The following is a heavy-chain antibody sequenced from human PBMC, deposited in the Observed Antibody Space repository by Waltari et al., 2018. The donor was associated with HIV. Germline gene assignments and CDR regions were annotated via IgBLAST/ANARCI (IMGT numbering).Heavy chain of an antibody. CDR3: AREGIVAAPFDF. CDR2: ISRDGSSK. D-gene: IGHD2-15*01. V-gene: IGHV3-30*01. J-gene: IGHJ4*02. CDR1: GFIFRTFS. Sequence: VQLVESGGGMVQPGGSLRVSCAASGFIFRTFSIHWVRQAPGKGLEWVAVISRDGSSKYYADSVQGRFTISRDNSKNSLHLHMNSLRPKDTAVYYCAREGIVAAPFDFWGLGTLVTVSS.